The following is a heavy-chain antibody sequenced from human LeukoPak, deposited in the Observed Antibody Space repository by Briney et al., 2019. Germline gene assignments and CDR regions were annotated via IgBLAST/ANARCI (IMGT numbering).Heavy chain of an antibody. CDR3: ARQGEFLEWLFWDY. Sequence: SETLSLTCTVSGGSISSSSYCWGWIRQPPGKGLEWIGSIYYSGSTYYNPSLKSRVTISVDTSKNQFSLKLSSVTAADTAVYYCARQGEFLEWLFWDYWGQGTLVTVSS. CDR2: IYYSGST. D-gene: IGHD3-3*01. V-gene: IGHV4-39*01. CDR1: GGSISSSSYC. J-gene: IGHJ4*02.